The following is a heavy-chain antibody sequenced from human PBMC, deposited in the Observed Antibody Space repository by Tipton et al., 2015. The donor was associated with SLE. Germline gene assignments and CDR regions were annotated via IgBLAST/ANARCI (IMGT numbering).Heavy chain of an antibody. Sequence: LRLSCAISGGSVSSNTAAWNWIRQSPSRGLEWLGRTYYRSKWYNDYAVSVKGRITVNPDTSKNQFSLQLKSVTPEDTAVYYCARDPFGSLDYWGQGTLVTVSS. D-gene: IGHD1-26*01. CDR2: TYYRSKWYN. V-gene: IGHV6-1*01. CDR3: ARDPFGSLDY. J-gene: IGHJ4*02. CDR1: GGSVSSNTAA.